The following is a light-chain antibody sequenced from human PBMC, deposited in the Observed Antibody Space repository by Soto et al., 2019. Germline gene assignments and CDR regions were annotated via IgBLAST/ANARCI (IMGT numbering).Light chain of an antibody. J-gene: IGKJ1*01. V-gene: IGKV3-20*01. CDR2: CAS. CDR1: QSVSSSY. Sequence: EIVLTHSPGTLSLSPLERATLSFMSSQSVSSSYLGWYQQKPGQAPRLLMYCASSRATGIPERFSGSGSGTDFTLTISRLEPEDFAVYYCQQYGSSPRTFGQGTKVDIK. CDR3: QQYGSSPRT.